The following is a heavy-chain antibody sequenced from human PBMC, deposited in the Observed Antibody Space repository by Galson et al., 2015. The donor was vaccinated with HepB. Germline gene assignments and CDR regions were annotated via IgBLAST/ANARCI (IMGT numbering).Heavy chain of an antibody. Sequence: SVKVSCKASGYTFTAYYLHWVRQAPGQGLEWMGRINPNSGGTNFAQKFQGRITMTRDTSISTVYMELSRLRSDDTALYYCARGDYDFSLMDVWGIGTSITVSS. CDR2: INPNSGGT. D-gene: IGHD3-3*01. J-gene: IGHJ6*03. CDR1: GYTFTAYY. V-gene: IGHV1-2*06. CDR3: ARGDYDFSLMDV.